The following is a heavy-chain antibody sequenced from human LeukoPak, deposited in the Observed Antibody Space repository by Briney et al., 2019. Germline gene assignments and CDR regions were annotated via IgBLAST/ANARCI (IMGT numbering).Heavy chain of an antibody. J-gene: IGHJ4*02. V-gene: IGHV3-23*01. CDR2: ISGGGAMT. D-gene: IGHD3-22*01. CDR1: GFTFSSYA. CDR3: AKGYYYDSGGYYSYDS. Sequence: GGSLRLSCAASGFTFSSYAMNWVRQAPGKGLEWVSSISGGGAMTYYAESVKGRFTLSRDNSKNTLYLQMNSLRAEDTAVYYCAKGYYYDSGGYYSYDSWGQGTLVTVSS.